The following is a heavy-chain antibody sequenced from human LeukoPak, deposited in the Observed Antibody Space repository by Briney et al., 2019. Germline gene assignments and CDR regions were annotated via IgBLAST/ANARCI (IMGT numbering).Heavy chain of an antibody. Sequence: SETLSLTCAVYGGSFSGYYWSWNRQPPGKGLEWIGEINHSGSTNYNPSLKSRVTISVDTSKNQFSLKLSSVTAADTAVYYCARGLGAFDIWGQGTMVTVSS. CDR2: INHSGST. V-gene: IGHV4-34*01. CDR3: ARGLGAFDI. J-gene: IGHJ3*02. CDR1: GGSFSGYY.